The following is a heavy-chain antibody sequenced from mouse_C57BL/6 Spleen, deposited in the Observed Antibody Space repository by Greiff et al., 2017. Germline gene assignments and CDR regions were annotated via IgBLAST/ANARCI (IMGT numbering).Heavy chain of an antibody. CDR1: GYTFPSYW. J-gene: IGHJ2*01. CDR2: IDPSDSYT. V-gene: IGHV1-69*01. D-gene: IGHD2-2*01. Sequence: FKLHQPGAELVMPGASVSLSCKASGYTFPSYWFHWGRRRPGQGLKWIGEIDPSDSYTNYNQKFKGKSTLTVDKSSSTAYMQLSSLTSEDSAVYYCARSDYGYDGDFDYWGQGTTLTVSS. CDR3: ARSDYGYDGDFDY.